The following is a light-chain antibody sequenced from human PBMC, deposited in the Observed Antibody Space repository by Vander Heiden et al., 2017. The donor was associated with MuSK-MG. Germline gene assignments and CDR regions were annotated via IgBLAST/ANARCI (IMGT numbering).Light chain of an antibody. CDR3: MQALQTPRS. CDR2: LGS. V-gene: IGKV2-28*01. J-gene: IGKJ2*03. CDR1: QSLLHSNGYNY. Sequence: DIEVTPFLLSLTVTPGESASISCRSTQSLLHSNGYNYLDWYLQKPGPAQQLLIYLGSNRASGVPDRFSGSGSGTDFTLKISRVEDEDVGVYYCMQALQTPRSFGQGTNLAIK.